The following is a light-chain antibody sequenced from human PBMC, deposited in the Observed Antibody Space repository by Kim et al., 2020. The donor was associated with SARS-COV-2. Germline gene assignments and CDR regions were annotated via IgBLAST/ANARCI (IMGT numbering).Light chain of an antibody. CDR3: QQYYITPPWT. CDR2: WAS. CDR1: QSVLYSSNNNNY. J-gene: IGKJ1*01. V-gene: IGKV4-1*01. Sequence: DIVMTQSPDSLAVYLRERATINCKSSQSVLYSSNNNNYLAWYQQKPGQPPKLLIYWASTRESGVPDRCSGSGSGTDFTLTIISMQAEDVVVYYCQQYYITPPWTFGQGTKVDIK.